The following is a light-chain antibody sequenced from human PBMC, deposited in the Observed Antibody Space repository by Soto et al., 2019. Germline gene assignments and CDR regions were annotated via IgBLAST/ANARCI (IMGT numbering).Light chain of an antibody. J-gene: IGLJ3*02. CDR2: EVN. CDR1: SSDVGGYNY. V-gene: IGLV2-8*01. CDR3: SSYASGSVWV. Sequence: QSALTQPPSASGSPGQSVTISCTGTSSDVGGYNYVSWYQQHPGQAPKLMIYEVNKRPSGVPDRFSGSKSGSTASLTVSGLQAEDEADYYCSSYASGSVWVFGGGTKLTV.